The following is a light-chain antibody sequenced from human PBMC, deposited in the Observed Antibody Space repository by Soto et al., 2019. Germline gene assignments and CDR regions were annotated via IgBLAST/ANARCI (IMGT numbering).Light chain of an antibody. Sequence: QSALTQPPSASGSPGQSVTISCTGTSSDVGGYNYVSWYQQHPGKAPKLLIYEVNKWPSGVPDRFSGSKSGNTASLTVSGLRAEDEADYYCSSYAGSNNHVVFGGGTKLTVL. CDR2: EVN. CDR3: SSYAGSNNHVV. V-gene: IGLV2-8*01. CDR1: SSDVGGYNY. J-gene: IGLJ2*01.